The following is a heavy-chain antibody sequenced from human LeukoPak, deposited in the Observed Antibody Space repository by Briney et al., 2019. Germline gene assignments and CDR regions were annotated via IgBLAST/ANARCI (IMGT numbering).Heavy chain of an antibody. D-gene: IGHD3-16*01. Sequence: GESLRLSCAASGFTFSSHGMQWVRQAPGKGLEWVALIWYDGSRTNYVDSVMGRFTISRDSSKNTLYLQMDNLRVEDTAVYFCAKDLSYVSLWFDPWGQGTLVTVSS. CDR2: IWYDGSRT. CDR3: AKDLSYVSLWFDP. J-gene: IGHJ5*02. V-gene: IGHV3-33*06. CDR1: GFTFSSHG.